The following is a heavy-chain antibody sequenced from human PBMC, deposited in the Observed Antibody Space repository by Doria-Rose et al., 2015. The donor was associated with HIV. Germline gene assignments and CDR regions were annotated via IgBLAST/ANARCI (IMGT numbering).Heavy chain of an antibody. D-gene: IGHD6-13*01. V-gene: IGHV2-26*01. J-gene: IGHJ4*02. Sequence: QITLKESGPVLVKPTETLTLTCTVSGVSLSSPGMGVSWIRQPPGKALEWLANIFSDDDRSYKTSLKSRLTISRGTSKSQVVLTMTDMDPVDTATYYCARIKSGRWYHKYYFDFWGQGTLVIVSA. CDR3: ARIKSGRWYHKYYFDF. CDR1: GVSLSSPGMG. CDR2: IFSDDDR.